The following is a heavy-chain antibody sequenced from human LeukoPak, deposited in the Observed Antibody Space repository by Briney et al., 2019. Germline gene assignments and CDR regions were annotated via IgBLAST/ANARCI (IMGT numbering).Heavy chain of an antibody. D-gene: IGHD3-22*01. J-gene: IGHJ5*02. V-gene: IGHV3-21*01. CDR1: GFTFHNFA. CDR2: ISSSGEFT. Sequence: PGGSLRLSCAASGFTFHNFAMSWVRQAPGKGLEWVSSISSSGEFTFYADSVKGRFTISRDNAKNSLYLQMNSLRAEDTAVYYCARDGYYDSIGSGFDPWGQGTLVTVSS. CDR3: ARDGYYDSIGSGFDP.